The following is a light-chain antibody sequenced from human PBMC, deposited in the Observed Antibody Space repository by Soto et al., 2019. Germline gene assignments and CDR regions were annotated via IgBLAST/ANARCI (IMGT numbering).Light chain of an antibody. Sequence: EVLLTQSPATLSLSLGERATLSCRASQSVSNFLAWYQQKPGQAPRLLIYDSSNRATGIPARFSGRGSGTDFTLTIDSLEPEDFAVYFCQQRNSWPITFGQGTRLEIK. V-gene: IGKV3-11*01. CDR2: DSS. J-gene: IGKJ5*01. CDR3: QQRNSWPIT. CDR1: QSVSNF.